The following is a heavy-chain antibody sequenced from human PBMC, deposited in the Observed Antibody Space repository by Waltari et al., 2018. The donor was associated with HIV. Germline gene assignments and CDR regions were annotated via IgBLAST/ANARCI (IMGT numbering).Heavy chain of an antibody. CDR3: ARTLGWIQLWPRGYYFDY. J-gene: IGHJ4*02. D-gene: IGHD5-18*01. V-gene: IGHV2-26*01. CDR1: GFSLSNARMG. CDR2: IFSNDEK. Sequence: QVTLKESGPVLVKPTETLTLTCTVSGFSLSNARMGVSWIRQPPGKALEWLAHIFSNDEKSYSTSLKSRLTISKDTSKSQVVLTMTNMDPVDTATYYCARTLGWIQLWPRGYYFDYWGQGTLVTVSS.